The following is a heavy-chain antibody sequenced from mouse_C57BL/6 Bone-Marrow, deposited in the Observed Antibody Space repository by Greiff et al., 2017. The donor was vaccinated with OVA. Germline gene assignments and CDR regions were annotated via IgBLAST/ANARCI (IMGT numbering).Heavy chain of an antibody. V-gene: IGHV5-6*01. Sequence: SLPLSFPSSFFPFPTSSLSFFPPPPFPFLSCVATISSGGLYTYSPDSVKGRFTISRDNAKNTLYLQMSSLKSEDTAMYYCARHYYGSSYYWGQGTTLTVSS. CDR1: FFPFPTSS. J-gene: IGHJ2*01. D-gene: IGHD1-1*01. CDR3: ARHYYGSSYY. CDR2: ISSGGLYT.